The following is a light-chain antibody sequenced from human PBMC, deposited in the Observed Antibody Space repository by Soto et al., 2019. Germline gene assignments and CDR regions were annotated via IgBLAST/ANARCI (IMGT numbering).Light chain of an antibody. J-gene: IGKJ4*01. CDR1: QTISSRS. CDR2: GAY. V-gene: IGKV3D-7*01. Sequence: EIVMTQSPATLSLSPGERATLSCRASQTISSRSLSWYQQKPGQPPRLLMYGAYTRASGIPARFSGDGSGTDFTLTISSLQPEDFAVYYCQQDHNLPLTFGGGTKVDIK. CDR3: QQDHNLPLT.